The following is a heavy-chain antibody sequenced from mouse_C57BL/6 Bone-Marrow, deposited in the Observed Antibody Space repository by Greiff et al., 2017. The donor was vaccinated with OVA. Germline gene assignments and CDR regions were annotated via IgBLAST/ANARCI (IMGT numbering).Heavy chain of an antibody. CDR2: IRNKANGYTT. V-gene: IGHV7-3*01. Sequence: EVKLVESGGGLVQPGGSLSLSCAASGFTFTDYYMSWVRQPPGKALEWLGFIRNKANGYTTEYSASVKGRFTISRDNSKSILYLQMNALRAEDSATYDCARDWDGRVFDNWGQGTTLTVSS. D-gene: IGHD4-1*01. CDR3: ARDWDGRVFDN. CDR1: GFTFTDYY. J-gene: IGHJ2*01.